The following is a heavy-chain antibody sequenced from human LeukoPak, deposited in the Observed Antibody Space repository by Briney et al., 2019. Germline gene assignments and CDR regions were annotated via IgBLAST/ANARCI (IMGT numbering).Heavy chain of an antibody. CDR1: GGSFSPCY. Sequence: PSETLSLTCAVYGGSFSPCYWSWIRQPPEKGLEWIGEINHSGSTNYNPSLKSRVTISVDTSKNQFSLKLSSVTAADTAVYYCARGGLYCGGDCYVDHWGQGSLVTVSS. CDR3: ARGGLYCGGDCYVDH. CDR2: INHSGST. V-gene: IGHV4-34*01. J-gene: IGHJ4*02. D-gene: IGHD2-21*02.